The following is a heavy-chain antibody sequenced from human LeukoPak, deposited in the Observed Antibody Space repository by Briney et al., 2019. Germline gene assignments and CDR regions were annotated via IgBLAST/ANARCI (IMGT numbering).Heavy chain of an antibody. D-gene: IGHD3-10*01. Sequence: SETLSLTCTVSGGSISSSSFYWGWIRQPPGKGLEWIGSLYYSGNTYYNPSLKSRVTISVDTSKSQFSLKLSSVTATDTAVYYCARYYYGSGSYIWFDPWGQGTLVTVPS. J-gene: IGHJ5*02. V-gene: IGHV4-39*01. CDR3: ARYYYGSGSYIWFDP. CDR1: GGSISSSSFY. CDR2: LYYSGNT.